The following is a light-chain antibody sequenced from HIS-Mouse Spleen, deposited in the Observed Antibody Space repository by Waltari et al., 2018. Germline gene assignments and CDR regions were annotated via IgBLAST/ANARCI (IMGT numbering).Light chain of an antibody. J-gene: IGKJ2*01. CDR1: QSVLYSSNNKNY. CDR3: QQYYSTPYT. Sequence: DIVMTQSPDSLALSLGERPTINCKSSQSVLYSSNNKNYLAWYQQKPGQPPKLLIYWESTRESGVPDRFSGSGSGTDFTLTISSLQAEDVAVYYCQQYYSTPYTFGQGTKLEIK. V-gene: IGKV4-1*01. CDR2: WES.